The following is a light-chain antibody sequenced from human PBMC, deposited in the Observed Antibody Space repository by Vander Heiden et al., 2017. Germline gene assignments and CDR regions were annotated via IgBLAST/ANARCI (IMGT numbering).Light chain of an antibody. J-gene: IGKJ1*01. CDR1: QIINND. CDR2: GAS. Sequence: IQMTQSPSSLSASVGDRVTITCRASQIINNDLNWYQQKPGKAPKLLIAGASVLQPGVPSRFGGSGFGTDFTLTITSLEPEDFATFYCQQSFATPTFGPGTKV. CDR3: QQSFATPT. V-gene: IGKV1-39*01.